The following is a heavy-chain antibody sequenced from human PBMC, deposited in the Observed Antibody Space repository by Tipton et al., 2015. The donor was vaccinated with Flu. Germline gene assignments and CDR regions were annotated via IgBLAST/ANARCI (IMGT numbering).Heavy chain of an antibody. CDR3: ARDPATDDYGLGSHFDGMDV. Sequence: PGLVKPSETLSLTCTVSGGSISSYYWSWIRQSAGNGLEWIGRIYTTGSTNYNPSLKSRVTLSVDTTENQFSLKLSSVTAADTAVYYCARDPATDDYGLGSHFDGMDVWGQGTTVTVSS. V-gene: IGHV4-4*07. CDR1: GGSISSYY. CDR2: IYTTGST. D-gene: IGHD3-10*01. J-gene: IGHJ6*02.